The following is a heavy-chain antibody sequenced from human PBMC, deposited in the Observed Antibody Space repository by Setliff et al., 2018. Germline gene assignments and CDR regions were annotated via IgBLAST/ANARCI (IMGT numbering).Heavy chain of an antibody. CDR2: VYHSGTA. Sequence: SETLSLTCTVSGGPFSGASIWSWIRQPPGKGLEFIGYVYHSGTAKYDPSLESRAIMSVDASKNEISLKLKSVTAADTAVYYCAKGGAYRYFDFWGQGALVTVSS. J-gene: IGHJ4*02. CDR3: AKGGAYRYFDF. CDR1: GGPFSGAS. D-gene: IGHD1-26*01. V-gene: IGHV4-59*01.